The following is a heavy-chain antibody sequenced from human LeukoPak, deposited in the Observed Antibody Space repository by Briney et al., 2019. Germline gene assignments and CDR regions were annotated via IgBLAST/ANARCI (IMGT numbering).Heavy chain of an antibody. Sequence: RASVKVSCKASGGTFSSYAISWVRQAPGQGLEWMGGIIPISGTANYAQKFQGRVTITADESTSTAYMELSSLRSEDTAVYYCARDGREYYAAGWFDPWGQGTLVTVSS. CDR2: IIPISGTA. CDR1: GGTFSSYA. CDR3: ARDGREYYAAGWFDP. V-gene: IGHV1-69*13. D-gene: IGHD2-2*01. J-gene: IGHJ5*02.